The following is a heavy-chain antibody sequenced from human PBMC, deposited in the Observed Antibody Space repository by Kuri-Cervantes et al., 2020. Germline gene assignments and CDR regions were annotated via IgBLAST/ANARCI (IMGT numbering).Heavy chain of an antibody. CDR3: AKDPWLMGSGEDLDY. CDR2: ISWNSGSI. V-gene: IGHV3-9*01. D-gene: IGHD3-10*01. CDR1: GFTFDDYA. J-gene: IGHJ4*02. Sequence: SLRLSCAASGFTFDDYAMHWVRQAPGKGLEWVSGISWNSGSIGYADSVKGRFTIPRDNAKNSLYLQMNSLRAEDTAVYYCAKDPWLMGSGEDLDYWGQGTLVTVSS.